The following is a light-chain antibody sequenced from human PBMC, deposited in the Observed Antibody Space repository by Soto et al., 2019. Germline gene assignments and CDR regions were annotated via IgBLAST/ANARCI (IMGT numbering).Light chain of an antibody. CDR1: SSNIGSNY. Sequence: QSVLIQPPSASGTPGQRVTISCSGSSSNIGSNYVYWLQQLPGAAPKLLIYRNNQRPSGVPDRFSGSKSGTSASLAIRGLRSEDEADYYCATWEDNLTARVFGGGTKVTVL. V-gene: IGLV1-47*01. J-gene: IGLJ3*02. CDR3: ATWEDNLTARV. CDR2: RNN.